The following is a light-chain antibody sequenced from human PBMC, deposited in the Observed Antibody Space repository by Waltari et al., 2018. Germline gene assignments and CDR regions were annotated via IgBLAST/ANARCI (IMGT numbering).Light chain of an antibody. CDR1: QSIKEW. CDR3: QQYKDYFST. CDR2: QAS. J-gene: IGKJ5*01. V-gene: IGKV1-5*03. Sequence: DIQMTQSPSTLSASVGDRVTITCRASQSIKEWLAWYPQKPGKAHGLLVYQASTLKSGVPSRFSGSASGKEFTLTISSLQPDDYGTYCCQQYKDYFSTFGQGTRL.